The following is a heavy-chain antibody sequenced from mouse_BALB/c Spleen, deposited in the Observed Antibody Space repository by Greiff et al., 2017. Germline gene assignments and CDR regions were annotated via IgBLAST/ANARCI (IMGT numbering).Heavy chain of an antibody. Sequence: EVQRVESGPGLVQPSQSLSLTCTVSGYSITSDYAWYLLQQFPENILEWMGYISYSGSTSYYPSLKSRISITRYTSKHQFFLKLKSVTNEDTATYVCEREEVRYYFDYWGQGTTLTVSA. CDR1: GYSITSDYA. CDR2: ISYSGST. CDR3: EREEVRYYFDY. V-gene: IGHV3-2*02. J-gene: IGHJ2*01. D-gene: IGHD2-14*01.